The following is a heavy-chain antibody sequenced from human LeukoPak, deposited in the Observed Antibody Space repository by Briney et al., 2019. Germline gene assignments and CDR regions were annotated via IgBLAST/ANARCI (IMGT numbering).Heavy chain of an antibody. CDR3: ASGIAVAGLYYFDY. D-gene: IGHD6-19*01. CDR2: INHSGST. Sequence: SETLSLTCAVYGGSFSGYYWSWIRQPPGKGLEWIGEINHSGSTNYNPSLKSRVTISVDTSKNQFSLKLSSVTAADTAVYYCASGIAVAGLYYFDYWGQGTLVTVSS. J-gene: IGHJ4*02. CDR1: GGSFSGYY. V-gene: IGHV4-34*01.